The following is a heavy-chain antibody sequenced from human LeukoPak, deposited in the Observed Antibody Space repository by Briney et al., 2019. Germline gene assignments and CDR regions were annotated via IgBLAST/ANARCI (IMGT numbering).Heavy chain of an antibody. V-gene: IGHV3-23*01. CDR3: AKMDDSSGYYPRSTDV. Sequence: GGSLRLSCAASGFTFSSYAMSWVRQAPGKGLEWVSAISGSGGSTYYADSVKGRFTISRDNSKNALYLQMNSLRAEDTAVYYCAKMDDSSGYYPRSTDVWGQGTTVTVSS. D-gene: IGHD3-22*01. CDR1: GFTFSSYA. CDR2: ISGSGGST. J-gene: IGHJ6*02.